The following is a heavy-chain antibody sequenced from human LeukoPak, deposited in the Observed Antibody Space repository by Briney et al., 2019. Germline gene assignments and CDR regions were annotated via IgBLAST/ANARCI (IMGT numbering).Heavy chain of an antibody. CDR1: GGSISSSSYY. D-gene: IGHD3-10*01. J-gene: IGHJ4*02. CDR2: IYYSGST. V-gene: IGHV4-39*07. Sequence: SETLSLTCTVSGGSISSSSYYWGWIRQPPGKGLEWIGSIYYSGSTYYNPSLKSRVTISVDTSKNQFSLKLSSVTAADTAVYYCARAEAEGELLFGYWGQGTLVTVSS. CDR3: ARAEAEGELLFGY.